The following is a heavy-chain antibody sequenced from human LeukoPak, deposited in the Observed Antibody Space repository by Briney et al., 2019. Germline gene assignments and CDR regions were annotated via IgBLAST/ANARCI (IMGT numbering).Heavy chain of an antibody. CDR1: GGTFSSYA. CDR2: IIPIFGTA. D-gene: IGHD3-16*01. CDR3: AGKLAGDAPRSYYYYYYYMDV. V-gene: IGHV1-69*13. J-gene: IGHJ6*03. Sequence: SVKVSCKASGGTFSSYAISWVRQAPGQGLEWMGGIIPIFGTANYAQKFQGRVTITADESTSTAYMELSSLRSEDTAVYYCAGKLAGDAPRSYYYYYYYMDVWGKGTTVTVSS.